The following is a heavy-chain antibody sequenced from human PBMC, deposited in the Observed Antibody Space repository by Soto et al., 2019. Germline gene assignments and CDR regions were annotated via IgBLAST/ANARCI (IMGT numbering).Heavy chain of an antibody. CDR2: ISSSSSYT. CDR1: GFTFSDYY. D-gene: IGHD5-12*01. Sequence: QVQLVESGGGLVKPGGSLRLSCAASGFTFSDYYMSWIRQAPGKGLAWVSYISSSSSYTNYADSVKGRFTISRDNAKNSLYLQMNSLRAEDTAVYYCARDYEGGGQWLRNRWFDPWGQGTLVTVSS. CDR3: ARDYEGGGQWLRNRWFDP. V-gene: IGHV3-11*06. J-gene: IGHJ5*02.